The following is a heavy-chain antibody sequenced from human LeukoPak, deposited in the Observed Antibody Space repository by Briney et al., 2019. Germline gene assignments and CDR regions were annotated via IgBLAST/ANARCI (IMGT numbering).Heavy chain of an antibody. CDR2: IYYSGST. J-gene: IGHJ5*02. V-gene: IGHV4-39*01. CDR3: ARRANVDTAMA. D-gene: IGHD5-18*01. Sequence: PSETLSLTCTVSGGSISSSSYYWGWIRQPPGKGLEWIGSIYYSGSTYYNPSLKSRVTISVDTSKNQFSLKLSSVTAADTAVYYCARRANVDTAMAWGQGTLVTVSS. CDR1: GGSISSSSYY.